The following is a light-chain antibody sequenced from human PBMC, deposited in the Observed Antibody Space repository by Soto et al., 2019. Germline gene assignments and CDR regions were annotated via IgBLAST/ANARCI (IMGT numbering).Light chain of an antibody. V-gene: IGKV3-15*01. CDR2: DTS. CDR3: QEYIQWPPGM. Sequence: VLTQSPATLSLSPGERATLSCRASQSVSSYLAWYQQKPGQAPRLLIYDTSTRAPGISARFSGSGSGTEFTLTISSLQSEDFAVYYCQEYIQWPPGMFGPGTTVDIK. J-gene: IGKJ1*01. CDR1: QSVSSY.